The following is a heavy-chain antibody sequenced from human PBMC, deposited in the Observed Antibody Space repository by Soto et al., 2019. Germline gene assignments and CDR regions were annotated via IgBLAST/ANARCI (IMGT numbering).Heavy chain of an antibody. CDR2: IYYSGST. CDR1: AGSIRPYY. J-gene: IGHJ3*02. V-gene: IGHV4-59*01. CDR3: ATDYYGSGSYYKVGDDAFDI. D-gene: IGHD3-10*01. Sequence: SETLPLPWTVSAGSIRPYYKLWNRLPPGEGLEWIGYIYYSGSTNYNPSLKSRVTISVDTSKNQFSLKLSSVTAADTVVYYCATDYYGSGSYYKVGDDAFDIWGQGTMVT.